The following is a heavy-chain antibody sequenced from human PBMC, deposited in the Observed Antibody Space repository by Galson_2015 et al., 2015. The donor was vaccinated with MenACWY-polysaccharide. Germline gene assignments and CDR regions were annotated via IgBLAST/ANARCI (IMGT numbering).Heavy chain of an antibody. V-gene: IGHV3-48*01. J-gene: IGHJ4*02. CDR3: AREARRFDY. CDR1: GFTFSSYD. CDR2: ISSSSGTM. Sequence: SLRLSCAASGFTFSSYDMNWVRQAPGKGLEWVSDISSSSGTMYYVDSVKGRFTISRDNAKNSLYLQMNSLRAEDTAVYYCAREARRFDYSGQGILVTVSS.